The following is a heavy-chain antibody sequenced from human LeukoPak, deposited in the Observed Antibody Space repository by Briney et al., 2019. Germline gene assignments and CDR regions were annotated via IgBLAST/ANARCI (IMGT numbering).Heavy chain of an antibody. CDR2: ISYDGSYK. V-gene: IGHV3-30*15. CDR1: GFTFSNYA. J-gene: IGHJ3*01. D-gene: IGHD1-1*01. CDR3: ARDVHYTSSKPGWPFDV. Sequence: PGGSLRLSCTASGFTFSNYAMHWVRRAPGKGPEWVAFISYDGSYKYYADSVKGRFSISRDNSKTTLYLQMSSLRPDDTAVYSCARDVHYTSSKPGWPFDVWGQGTVVTVSS.